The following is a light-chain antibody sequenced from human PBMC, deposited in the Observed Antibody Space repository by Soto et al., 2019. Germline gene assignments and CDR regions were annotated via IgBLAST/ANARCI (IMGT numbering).Light chain of an antibody. J-gene: IGKJ5*01. CDR2: TAS. V-gene: IGKV1-9*01. Sequence: DIQLTQSPSFLSASVGDRVTFTCRASQGIRTFSAWYQQKPGKAPKLLIHTASTLQTGVPARFSGSGSGTEFTLIIISVQPEDAATSYCQQIISYPITFGQGTRLEI. CDR3: QQIISYPIT. CDR1: QGIRTF.